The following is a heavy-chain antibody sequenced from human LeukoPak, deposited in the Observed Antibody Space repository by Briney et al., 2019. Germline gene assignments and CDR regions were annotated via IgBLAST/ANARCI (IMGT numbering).Heavy chain of an antibody. J-gene: IGHJ4*02. CDR1: GYSFTSYW. Sequence: GESLKISCKGSGYSFTSYWISWVRKIPGKGLEWLGRIDPSDSYTNYSPSFQGHVTISADKSISTAYLQWSSLKASDTAMYYCAKSTYSSSSVFDYWGQGTLVTVSS. V-gene: IGHV5-10-1*01. CDR2: IDPSDSYT. CDR3: AKSTYSSSSVFDY. D-gene: IGHD6-6*01.